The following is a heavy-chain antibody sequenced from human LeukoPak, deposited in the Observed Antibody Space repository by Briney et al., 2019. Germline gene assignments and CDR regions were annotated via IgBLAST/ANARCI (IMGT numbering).Heavy chain of an antibody. CDR3: AKGGEGSSWLFDY. CDR2: LSGSGLST. V-gene: IGHV3-23*01. Sequence: PGGSLRLSCAASGFTFSSYAMSWVRQAPGKGLQWVSALSGSGLSTYYADSVKGRFTISRDNSKDTLYLQMNSLRAEDTAVYYCAKGGEGSSWLFDYWGQGTLVPVSS. J-gene: IGHJ4*02. D-gene: IGHD6-13*01. CDR1: GFTFSSYA.